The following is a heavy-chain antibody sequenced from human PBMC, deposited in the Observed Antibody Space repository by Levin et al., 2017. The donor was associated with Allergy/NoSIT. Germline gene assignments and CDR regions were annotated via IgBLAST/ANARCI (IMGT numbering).Heavy chain of an antibody. CDR3: AKDRTDYYGMDV. Sequence: GGSLRLSCAASGFTFSSYGMHWVRQAPGKGLEWVAVISYDGSNKYYADSVKGRFTISRDNSKNTLYLQMNSLRAEDTAVYYCAKDRTDYYGMDVWGQGTTVTVSS. CDR1: GFTFSSYG. V-gene: IGHV3-30*18. CDR2: ISYDGSNK. J-gene: IGHJ6*02. D-gene: IGHD4-17*01.